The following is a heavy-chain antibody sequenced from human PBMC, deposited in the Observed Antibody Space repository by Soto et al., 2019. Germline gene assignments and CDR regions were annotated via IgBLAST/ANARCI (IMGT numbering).Heavy chain of an antibody. V-gene: IGHV4-59*08. J-gene: IGHJ4*02. CDR3: ARASRGYSYEAAFDY. Sequence: PSETLSLTCTVSGGSISSYYWSWIRQPPGKGLEWIGYIYYSGSTNYNPSLKSRVTISVDTSKNQFSLKLSSVTAADTAVYYCARASRGYSYEAAFDYWGQGTLVTVSS. CDR2: IYYSGST. CDR1: GGSISSYY. D-gene: IGHD5-18*01.